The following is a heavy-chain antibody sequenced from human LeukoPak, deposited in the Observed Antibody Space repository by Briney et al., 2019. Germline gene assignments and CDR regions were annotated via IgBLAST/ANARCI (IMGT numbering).Heavy chain of an antibody. V-gene: IGHV6-1*01. CDR1: GYSVSSNSAA. J-gene: IGHJ6*03. CDR3: ARGYSSGWSYYYYYYYYMDV. CDR2: TYYRSKWYD. Sequence: SQALSLTCAISGYSVSSNSAAWNWIRQSPSRGLEWLGKTYYRSKWYDDYAVYVKSRINIIPDTSKSQFSLQLNSVTAEDTSVYYCARGYSSGWSYYYYYYYYMDVWGKGTTVTVSS. D-gene: IGHD6-19*01.